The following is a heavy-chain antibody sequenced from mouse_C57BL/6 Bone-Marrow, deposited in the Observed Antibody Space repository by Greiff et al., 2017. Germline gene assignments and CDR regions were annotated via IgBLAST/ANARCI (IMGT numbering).Heavy chain of an antibody. Sequence: VQLQQPGAELVRPGTSVKLSCKASGYTFTSYWMHWVKQRPGQGLEWIGVIDPSDSYTNYNQKFKGKATLTVDTSSSTAYMQLSSLTSEDSAVXYCARGGLYGKGAMDYWGQGTSVTVSS. CDR3: ARGGLYGKGAMDY. J-gene: IGHJ4*01. V-gene: IGHV1-59*01. D-gene: IGHD2-1*01. CDR2: IDPSDSYT. CDR1: GYTFTSYW.